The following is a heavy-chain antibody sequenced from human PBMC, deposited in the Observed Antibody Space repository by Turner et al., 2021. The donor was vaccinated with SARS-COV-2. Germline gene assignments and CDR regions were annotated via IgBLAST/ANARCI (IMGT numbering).Heavy chain of an antibody. D-gene: IGHD3-10*01. CDR2: IIPISGTA. CDR3: ARGKNYYGSGSYYPTHYYYGMDV. J-gene: IGHJ6*02. CDR1: GGTFSSSA. V-gene: IGHV1-69*01. Sequence: QVQLVQSGAEVKKPGSSVKVSCKASGGTFSSSAISWVRQAPGQGLEWMGGIIPISGTANYAQKFQGRVTITADESTSTAYMELSSLRSEDTAVYYCARGKNYYGSGSYYPTHYYYGMDVWGQGTTVTVSS.